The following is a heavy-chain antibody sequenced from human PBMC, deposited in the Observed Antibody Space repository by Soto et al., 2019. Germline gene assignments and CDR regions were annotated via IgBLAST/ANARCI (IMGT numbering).Heavy chain of an antibody. CDR3: ARDHRKNVVVVPAAYYYYYTDF. CDR2: INAYNGDT. Sequence: ASVKVSCKASGYMFSSYGITWVRQAPGQGLEWMGWINAYNGDTKYAQSVQGRVSLTIDTSTSTAYMELGSLRSDDTAVYYCARDHRKNVVVVPAAYYYYYTDFCGSGIMVTVSS. D-gene: IGHD2-2*01. J-gene: IGHJ6*03. CDR1: GYMFSSYG. V-gene: IGHV1-18*01.